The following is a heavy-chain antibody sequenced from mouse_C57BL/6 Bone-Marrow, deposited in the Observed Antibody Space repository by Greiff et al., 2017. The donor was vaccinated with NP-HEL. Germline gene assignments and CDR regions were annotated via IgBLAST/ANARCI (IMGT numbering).Heavy chain of an antibody. CDR2: INPNYGTT. D-gene: IGHD1-1*01. J-gene: IGHJ1*03. Sequence: EVQLQQSGPELVKPGASVKISCKASGYSFTDYNMNWVKQSNGKSLEWIGVINPNYGTTSYNQKFKGKATLTVDQSSSTAYMQLNSLTSEDAAVYYCVYYGSSYGYFDVWGTGTTVTVSS. CDR1: GYSFTDYN. V-gene: IGHV1-39*01. CDR3: VYYGSSYGYFDV.